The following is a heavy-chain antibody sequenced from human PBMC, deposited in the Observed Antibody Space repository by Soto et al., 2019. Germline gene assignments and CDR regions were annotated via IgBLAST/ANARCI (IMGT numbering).Heavy chain of an antibody. V-gene: IGHV4-59*01. Sequence: SETLSLTCTVSADSISNYYWIWIRQPPGKGPEWIGYISYSGSAKYSPSLKSRVTISVDTSKNQFPLKLSSLTAADTAVYYCARSVHPYYYDSSGFYFDYWGQGTLVTVSS. D-gene: IGHD3-22*01. J-gene: IGHJ4*02. CDR2: ISYSGSA. CDR3: ARSVHPYYYDSSGFYFDY. CDR1: ADSISNYY.